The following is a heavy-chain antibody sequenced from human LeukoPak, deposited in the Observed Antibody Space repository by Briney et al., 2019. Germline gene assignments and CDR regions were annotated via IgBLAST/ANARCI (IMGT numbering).Heavy chain of an antibody. Sequence: GGSLRLSCATSGFIFPEFGIHWVRQAPGQGLEWVAVTWSDGSDNYSDSVKGRFTISRDNSKDAVALQMNSLRAGDTAVYYCARDAGGGSGWIDTWGQGILVAVSS. D-gene: IGHD6-19*01. CDR2: TWSDGSDN. V-gene: IGHV3-33*01. CDR1: GFIFPEFG. CDR3: ARDAGGGSGWIDT. J-gene: IGHJ5*02.